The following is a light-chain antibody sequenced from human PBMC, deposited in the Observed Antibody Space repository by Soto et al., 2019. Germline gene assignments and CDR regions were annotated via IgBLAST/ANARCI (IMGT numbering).Light chain of an antibody. CDR1: SRDIGGYDF. CDR2: NVN. J-gene: IGLJ1*01. V-gene: IGLV2-8*01. Sequence: QSALTQPPSASGSPGQAVTISCTGTSRDIGGYDFVSWYQVRPGEAPQLIIYNVNGRPSGVPRRFSGSKSGNTASLTVSGLQAVDEADYYCSSYSGTNICVFGNGTKVTAL. CDR3: SSYSGTNICV.